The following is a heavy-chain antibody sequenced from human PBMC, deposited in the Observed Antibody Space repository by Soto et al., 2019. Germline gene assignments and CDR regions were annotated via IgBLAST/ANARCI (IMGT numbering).Heavy chain of an antibody. CDR1: GYTFTSYG. CDR3: ARDVYDSSGYYRASKFDY. D-gene: IGHD3-22*01. CDR2: ISAYNGNT. V-gene: IGHV1-18*01. Sequence: ASVKVSCKASGYTFTSYGISWVRQAPGQGLEWMGWISAYNGNTNYAQKLQGRVTMTTDTSTSTAYMELRSLRSDDTAVYYCARDVYDSSGYYRASKFDYWGQGTLVTVSS. J-gene: IGHJ4*02.